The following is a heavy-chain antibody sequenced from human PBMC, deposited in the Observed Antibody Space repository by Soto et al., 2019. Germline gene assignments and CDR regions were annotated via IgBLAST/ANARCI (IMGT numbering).Heavy chain of an antibody. V-gene: IGHV3-33*01. CDR1: GFTFSSYG. CDR3: GRDPRGGGVVVVAATPYYYYYMDV. CDR2: IWYDGSNK. D-gene: IGHD2-15*01. J-gene: IGHJ6*03. Sequence: QVQLVESGGGVVQPGRSLRLSCAASGFTFSSYGMHWVRQAPGKGLEWVAVIWYDGSNKYYADSVKGRFTISRDNSKNTRDPQMNSLRAEDKAVYYCGRDPRGGGVVVVAATPYYYYYMDVWGKGTTVTVSS.